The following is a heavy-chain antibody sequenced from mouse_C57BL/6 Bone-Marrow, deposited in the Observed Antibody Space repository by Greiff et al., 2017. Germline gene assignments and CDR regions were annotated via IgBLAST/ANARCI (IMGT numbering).Heavy chain of an antibody. Sequence: QVQLQQSGPELVKPGASVKISCKASGYAFSSSWMNWVKQRPGKGLEWIGRIYPGDGDTNYNGKFKGNATLTADKSSSTAYMQLSSLTSEDSAVYFCASFERFAYWGQGTLVTVSA. J-gene: IGHJ3*01. CDR2: IYPGDGDT. CDR3: ASFERFAY. V-gene: IGHV1-82*01. CDR1: GYAFSSSW.